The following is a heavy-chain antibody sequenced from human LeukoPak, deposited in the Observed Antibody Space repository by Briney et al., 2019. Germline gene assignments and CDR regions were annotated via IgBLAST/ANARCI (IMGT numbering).Heavy chain of an antibody. CDR2: ISSSSSYI. J-gene: IGHJ4*02. D-gene: IGHD3-10*01. V-gene: IGHV3-21*01. Sequence: PGGSLRLSCAASGFTFSSYSMNWVRQAPGKGLEWVSSISSSSSYIYYADSVKGRFTISRDNAKNSLYLQMNSLRAEDTAVYYCARIGITMVRGATYYFDYWGQGTLVTVSS. CDR1: GFTFSSYS. CDR3: ARIGITMVRGATYYFDY.